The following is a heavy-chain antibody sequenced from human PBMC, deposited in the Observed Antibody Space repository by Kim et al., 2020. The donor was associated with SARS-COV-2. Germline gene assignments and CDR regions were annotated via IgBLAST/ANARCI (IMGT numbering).Heavy chain of an antibody. V-gene: IGHV3-23*01. D-gene: IGHD3-16*01. J-gene: IGHJ4*02. Sequence: GGSLRLSCAASGFTFSSYAMSWVRQAPGKGLEWVSAIIGSGGSTYYADSVKGRFTISRDNSKNTLYLQMNSLRAEDTAVYYCASRPIMGGDFDYWGQGTLVTVSS. CDR1: GFTFSSYA. CDR2: IIGSGGST. CDR3: ASRPIMGGDFDY.